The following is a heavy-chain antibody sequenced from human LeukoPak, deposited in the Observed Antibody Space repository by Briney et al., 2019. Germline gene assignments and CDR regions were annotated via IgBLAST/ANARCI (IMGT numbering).Heavy chain of an antibody. D-gene: IGHD3-3*01. Sequence: PGESLKISCKGSGYSFTTYWIGWVRQMPGKGLEWMGIIYPGDTDIRYGPSFQGQVTISADKSISTAYLQWSSLEASDTAMYYCARLGKNFWSGYSTDAFDIWGQGTMVTVSS. J-gene: IGHJ3*02. CDR2: IYPGDTDI. CDR1: GYSFTTYW. CDR3: ARLGKNFWSGYSTDAFDI. V-gene: IGHV5-51*01.